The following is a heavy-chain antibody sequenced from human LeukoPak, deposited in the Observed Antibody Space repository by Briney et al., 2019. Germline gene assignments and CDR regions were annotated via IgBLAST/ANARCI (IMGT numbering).Heavy chain of an antibody. Sequence: QPGGSLRLSCAASGFTFSSYAMSWVRQAPGKGLEWVSAISGSGGSTYYADSVKGRFTISRDNSKNTLYLQMNSLRAEDTAVYYCAKDRRCSGGSCYSWVSWGQGTLVTVSS. V-gene: IGHV3-23*01. J-gene: IGHJ4*02. CDR1: GFTFSSYA. CDR3: AKDRRCSGGSCYSWVS. D-gene: IGHD2-15*01. CDR2: ISGSGGST.